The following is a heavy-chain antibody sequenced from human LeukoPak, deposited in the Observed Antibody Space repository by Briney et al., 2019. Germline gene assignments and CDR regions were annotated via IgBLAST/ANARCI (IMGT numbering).Heavy chain of an antibody. CDR3: ATQPGLGY. CDR2: IYPGDSDT. V-gene: IGHV5-51*01. CDR1: GYSFTSYW. J-gene: IGHJ4*02. Sequence: GESLKISCKASGYSFTSYWISWVRQMPGKGLEWMGIIYPGDSDTRYRPSFQGQVTISVDKSITTAYLQWSSLKASDSAIYFCATQPGLGYWGQGTLVTVSS. D-gene: IGHD1-26*01.